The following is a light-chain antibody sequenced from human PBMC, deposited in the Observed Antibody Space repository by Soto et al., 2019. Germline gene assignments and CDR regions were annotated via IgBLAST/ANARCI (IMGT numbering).Light chain of an antibody. V-gene: IGLV2-14*01. CDR1: SSDVGGYDY. CDR2: EVT. Sequence: QSVLTQPASVSGSPGQSIAISCTGTSSDVGGYDYVSWYQQHPDKAPKLMIYEVTKRPSGVSNLFSGSKSGNTASLTISGLQPEDEADYYCSSHTSGHTRVFGSGTKVTVL. J-gene: IGLJ1*01. CDR3: SSHTSGHTRV.